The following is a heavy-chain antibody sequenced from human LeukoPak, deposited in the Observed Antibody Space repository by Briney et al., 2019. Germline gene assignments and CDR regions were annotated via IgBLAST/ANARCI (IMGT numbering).Heavy chain of an antibody. CDR2: IYSGGNT. CDR1: GFTVSSNY. CDR3: ASAPIVYCSRTSCPLPY. Sequence: PGGSLRLSCAASGFTVSSNYMSWVRQAPGKGLEWVSVIYSGGNTYYADSVKGRFTISRDNSKNTLYLQMNSLRAEDTAVYFCASAPIVYCSRTSCPLPYWGQGTLVTVSS. J-gene: IGHJ4*02. V-gene: IGHV3-53*01. D-gene: IGHD2-2*01.